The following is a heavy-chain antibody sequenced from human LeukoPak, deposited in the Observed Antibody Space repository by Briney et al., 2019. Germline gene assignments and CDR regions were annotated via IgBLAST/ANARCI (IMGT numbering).Heavy chain of an antibody. CDR2: FDPEDGET. CDR3: ARDLWELPGLDDY. D-gene: IGHD1-26*01. J-gene: IGHJ4*02. V-gene: IGHV1-24*01. CDR1: GYTFTGYY. Sequence: ASVKVSCKASGYTFTGYYMHWVRQAPGQGLEWMGGFDPEDGETIYAQKFQGRVTMTEDTSTDTAYMELSSLRSEDTAVYYCARDLWELPGLDDYWGQGTLVTVSS.